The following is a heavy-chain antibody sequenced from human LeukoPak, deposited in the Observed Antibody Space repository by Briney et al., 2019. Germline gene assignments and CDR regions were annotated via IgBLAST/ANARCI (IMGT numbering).Heavy chain of an antibody. CDR2: IYYSGST. CDR3: ARDQGVYDILTGYAYYYYGMDV. D-gene: IGHD3-9*01. CDR1: GGSISSSSYY. J-gene: IGHJ6*02. V-gene: IGHV4-39*02. Sequence: PSETLSLTCTVSGGSISSSSYYWGWIRQPPGKGLGWIVSIYYSGSTYYNPSLKSRVTISVDTSTTQFSLKLSSVTAAATAVYYSARDQGVYDILTGYAYYYYGMDVWGQGTTVTVSS.